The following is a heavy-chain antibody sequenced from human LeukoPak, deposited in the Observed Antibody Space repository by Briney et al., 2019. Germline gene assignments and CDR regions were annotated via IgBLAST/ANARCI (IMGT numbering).Heavy chain of an antibody. CDR1: GGSFSDYY. CDR2: INHSGTT. CDR3: TRGLRGHSPVDY. Sequence: SETLSLTCAVYGGSFSDYYWSWIRQPPGEGLEWIGEINHSGTTNYNPSLKSRVTISVDTSKKQFSLKLNSVTAADTAVYYCTRGLRGHSPVDYWGQGTLVTVSS. J-gene: IGHJ4*02. D-gene: IGHD5-18*01. V-gene: IGHV4-34*01.